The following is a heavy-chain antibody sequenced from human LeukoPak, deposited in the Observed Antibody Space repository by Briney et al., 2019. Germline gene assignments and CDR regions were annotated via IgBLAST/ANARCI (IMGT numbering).Heavy chain of an antibody. CDR3: AKDRFWSGYFAYMDV. Sequence: TGGALRLSCAASGYTLSIYGVHCVREAPGEGREWVVFKRYDGSNKYYADSVKGRLTISSDNSKNTLYLQMNNLRAEDTAVYYCAKDRFWSGYFAYMDVWGKGTTVTVSS. D-gene: IGHD3-3*01. V-gene: IGHV3-30*02. J-gene: IGHJ6*03. CDR1: GYTLSIYG. CDR2: KRYDGSNK.